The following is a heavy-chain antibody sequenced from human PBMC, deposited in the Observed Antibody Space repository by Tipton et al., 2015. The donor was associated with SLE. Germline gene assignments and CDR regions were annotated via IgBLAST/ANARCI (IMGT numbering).Heavy chain of an antibody. CDR2: IIPIFGTT. V-gene: IGHV1-69*01. J-gene: IGHJ3*02. Sequence: QSGAEVRKPGSSVKVSCKASGGTFNSRYSFSWVRQAPGQGLEWMGGIIPIFGTTTYAQKFQGRVTITANESTSTAYLELSSLRSEDTALYYCARDYYDWGAFDIWGQGTMVTVSS. CDR3: ARDYYDWGAFDI. CDR1: GGTFNSRYS. D-gene: IGHD3-22*01.